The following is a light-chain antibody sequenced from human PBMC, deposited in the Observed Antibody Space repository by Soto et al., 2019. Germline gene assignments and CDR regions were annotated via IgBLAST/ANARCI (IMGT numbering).Light chain of an antibody. Sequence: EIVLTQSPGTLSLSPGQRATLSCRASESISRDHLAWYQQRLGQAPRLLIYGASSGATGIPDRFSGSGSGTDFTLTISRLEPEDFAIYYCQQYGGVPYPFGQGTKVDIK. V-gene: IGKV3-20*01. CDR2: GAS. CDR3: QQYGGVPYP. J-gene: IGKJ2*01. CDR1: ESISRDH.